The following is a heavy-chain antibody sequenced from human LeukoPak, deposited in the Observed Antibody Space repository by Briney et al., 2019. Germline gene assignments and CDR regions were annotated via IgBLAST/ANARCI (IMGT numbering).Heavy chain of an antibody. J-gene: IGHJ4*02. V-gene: IGHV3-48*03. CDR3: ASSYCSGGSCYSVDY. Sequence: GGSLRLSCAASGFTFSSYGMNWVRQAPGKGLEWVSYISSSGSTIYYADSVKGRFTISRDNAKNSLYLQMNSLRAEDTAVYYCASSYCSGGSCYSVDYWGQGTLVTVSS. D-gene: IGHD2-15*01. CDR1: GFTFSSYG. CDR2: ISSSGSTI.